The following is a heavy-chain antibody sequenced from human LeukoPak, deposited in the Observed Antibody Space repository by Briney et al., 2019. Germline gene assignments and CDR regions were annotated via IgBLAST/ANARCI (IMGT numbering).Heavy chain of an antibody. CDR2: IYDSGNT. V-gene: IGHV4-59*01. Sequence: SETLSLTCTVSGGSISSYYWSWIRQPPGKGLEWIGYIYDSGNTRYNPSLQSRVTISVDASKNQFSLRLSSVTAADTAVYYCAREGRTGWDRAMDDWGKGTTVTVSS. CDR1: GGSISSYY. D-gene: IGHD3/OR15-3a*01. J-gene: IGHJ6*03. CDR3: AREGRTGWDRAMDD.